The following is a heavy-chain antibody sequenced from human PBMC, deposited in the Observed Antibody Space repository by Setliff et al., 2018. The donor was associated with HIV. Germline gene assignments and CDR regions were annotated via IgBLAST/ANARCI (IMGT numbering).Heavy chain of an antibody. CDR1: GGSISSSSYY. Sequence: SETLSLTCTVSGGSISSSSYYWGWIRQPPGKGLEWIGSIYYSGSTYCNPSLKSRVTISVDTSKNQFSLKLSSVTAADTAVYYCARPADCSSTSCYLWYFDLWGRGTLVTVSS. CDR2: IYYSGST. CDR3: ARPADCSSTSCYLWYFDL. D-gene: IGHD2-2*01. V-gene: IGHV4-39*01. J-gene: IGHJ2*01.